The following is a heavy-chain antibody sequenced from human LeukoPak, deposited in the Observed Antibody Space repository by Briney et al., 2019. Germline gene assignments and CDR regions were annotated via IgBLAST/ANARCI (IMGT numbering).Heavy chain of an antibody. D-gene: IGHD5-12*01. CDR1: GFTFSSYA. J-gene: IGHJ4*02. CDR2: ISGSGGST. Sequence: PGGSLRFSCAASGFTFSSYAMSWVRQAPGKGLEWVSAISGSGGSTYYADSVKGRFTISRDNSKNTLYLQMNSLRAEDTAVYYCAKDTPSGYDVLIDYWGQGTLVTVSS. CDR3: AKDTPSGYDVLIDY. V-gene: IGHV3-23*01.